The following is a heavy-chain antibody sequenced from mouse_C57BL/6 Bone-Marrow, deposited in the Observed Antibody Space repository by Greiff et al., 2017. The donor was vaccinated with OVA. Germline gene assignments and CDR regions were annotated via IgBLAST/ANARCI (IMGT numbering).Heavy chain of an antibody. CDR3: TYYDYDRGYWYFDV. D-gene: IGHD2-4*01. Sequence: EVKLQESGAELVRPGASVKLSCTASGFNIKDDYMHWVKQRPEQGLEWIGWIDPENGDTEYASKFQGKATITADTSSNTAYLQLSSLTSEDTAVYYCTYYDYDRGYWYFDVWGTGTTVTVSS. CDR2: IDPENGDT. V-gene: IGHV14-4*01. J-gene: IGHJ1*03. CDR1: GFNIKDDY.